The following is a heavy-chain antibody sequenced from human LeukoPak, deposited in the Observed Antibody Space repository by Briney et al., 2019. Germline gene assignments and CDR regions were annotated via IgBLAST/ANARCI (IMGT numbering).Heavy chain of an antibody. CDR1: GGTFSSYT. V-gene: IGHV1-69*02. Sequence: GSSVKVSCKXSGGTFSSYTISWVRQAPGQGLEWMGRIIPILGIANYAQKFQGRVTITADKSTSTAYMELSSLRSEDTAVYYCARGTIFGVVNGGWFDPWGQGTLVTVSS. CDR2: IIPILGIA. J-gene: IGHJ5*02. CDR3: ARGTIFGVVNGGWFDP. D-gene: IGHD3-3*01.